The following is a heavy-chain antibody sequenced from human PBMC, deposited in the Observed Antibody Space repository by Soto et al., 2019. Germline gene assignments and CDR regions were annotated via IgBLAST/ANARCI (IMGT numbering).Heavy chain of an antibody. Sequence: SETLSLTCAVSGGSISSGGYYWSWIRQHPGKGLEWIGYIYYSGSTYYNPSLKSRVTISVDTSKNQFSLKRSSVTVADTAAYYCARGGGIVVVPAATPSYYYYGMDVWGQGTTVTVSS. CDR2: IYYSGST. D-gene: IGHD2-2*01. CDR1: GGSISSGGYY. V-gene: IGHV4-31*11. CDR3: ARGGGIVVVPAATPSYYYYGMDV. J-gene: IGHJ6*02.